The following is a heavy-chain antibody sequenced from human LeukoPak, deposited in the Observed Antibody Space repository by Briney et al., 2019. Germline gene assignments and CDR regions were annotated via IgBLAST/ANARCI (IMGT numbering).Heavy chain of an antibody. D-gene: IGHD1-26*01. CDR2: ISAYNGNT. CDR3: ARDKNPSREPRYDAFDI. CDR1: GYTFTSYG. Sequence: GASVKVSCKASGYTFTSYGISWVRQAPGQGLEWMGWISAYNGNTNYAQKLQGRVTMTTDTSTSTAYMELRSLRSDDTAVYYCARDKNPSREPRYDAFDIWGQGTMVTVSS. J-gene: IGHJ3*02. V-gene: IGHV1-18*01.